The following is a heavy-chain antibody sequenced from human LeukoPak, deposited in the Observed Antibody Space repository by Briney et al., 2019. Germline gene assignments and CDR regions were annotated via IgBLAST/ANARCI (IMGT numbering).Heavy chain of an antibody. Sequence: PGGSLRLSCAASGFTFSSHWMHWVRQAPGKGLVWVSRINSDGSSISYADSVKGRFTISRDDAKNSLFLQMNSLRADDTAVYYCARGDHEYWGQGTLVTVSS. CDR2: INSDGSSI. CDR1: GFTFSSHW. J-gene: IGHJ4*02. CDR3: ARGDHEY. V-gene: IGHV3-74*01.